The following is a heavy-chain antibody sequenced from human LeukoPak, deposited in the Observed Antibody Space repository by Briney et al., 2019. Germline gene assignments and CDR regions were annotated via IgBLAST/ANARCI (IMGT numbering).Heavy chain of an antibody. CDR1: GYTFTGYY. V-gene: IGHV1-2*02. D-gene: IGHD3-10*01. J-gene: IGHJ4*02. CDR3: ARAQTTGFGESIDY. CDR2: INPNSGGT. Sequence: ASVKVSCKASGYTFTGYYMHWVRQAPGQGLEWMGWINPNSGGTNYAQKLQGRVTVTTDASTTTAYMELRSLRSDDTAVYYCARAQTTGFGESIDYWGQGTLVTVSS.